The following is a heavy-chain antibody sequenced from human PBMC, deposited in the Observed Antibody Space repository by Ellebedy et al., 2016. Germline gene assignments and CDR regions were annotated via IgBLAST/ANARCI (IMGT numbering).Heavy chain of an antibody. D-gene: IGHD3-16*01. CDR3: VTPGGFVGAFSQ. Sequence: GGSLRLSCAASGFTVYNKYMGWVRQAPGKGLEWVSVIYIGGSTYYVDSVKGRFIISRDSSKNTLLLQMNAVRAEDTAVYSCVTPGGFVGAFSQWGQGTLVIASS. CDR2: IYIGGST. J-gene: IGHJ4*02. V-gene: IGHV3-53*01. CDR1: GFTVYNKY.